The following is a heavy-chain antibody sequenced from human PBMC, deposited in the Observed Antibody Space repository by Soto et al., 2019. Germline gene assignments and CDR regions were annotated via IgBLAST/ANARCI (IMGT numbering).Heavy chain of an antibody. Sequence: SLRLSCAASGFTFSSYAMSWVRQAPGKGLEWVSAISGSGGSTYYADSVKGRFTISRDNSKNTLYLQMNSLRAEDTAVYYCAKDFYSSGWPFDYWGQGTLVTVSS. CDR1: GFTFSSYA. CDR2: ISGSGGST. D-gene: IGHD6-19*01. V-gene: IGHV3-23*01. J-gene: IGHJ4*02. CDR3: AKDFYSSGWPFDY.